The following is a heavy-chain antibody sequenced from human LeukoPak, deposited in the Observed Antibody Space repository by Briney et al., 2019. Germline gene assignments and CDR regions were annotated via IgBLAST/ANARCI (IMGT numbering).Heavy chain of an antibody. CDR1: GFTFTSSA. V-gene: IGHV3-23*01. CDR3: ANLYYDSPFDY. CDR2: ISGSGGST. Sequence: AGGSLRLSCTASGFTFTSSAMSWVRQAPGKGLEWVSAISGSGGSTYYADSVKGRFTISRDNSKNTLYLQMNSLRAEDTAVYYCANLYYDSPFDYWGQGTLVTVSS. J-gene: IGHJ4*02. D-gene: IGHD3-22*01.